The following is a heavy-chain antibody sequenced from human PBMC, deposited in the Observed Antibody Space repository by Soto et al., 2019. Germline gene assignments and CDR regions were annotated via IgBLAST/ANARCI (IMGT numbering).Heavy chain of an antibody. CDR3: ARLIQLWSNFGGMDV. V-gene: IGHV5-51*01. CDR1: GYSFTSYW. Sequence: RGESLKISCKGSGYSFTSYWIGWVRQMPGKGLEWMGIIYPGDSDTRYSPSFQGQVTISADKSISTAYLQWSSLKASDTAMYYCARLIQLWSNFGGMDVWGQGTTVTVSS. CDR2: IYPGDSDT. D-gene: IGHD5-18*01. J-gene: IGHJ6*02.